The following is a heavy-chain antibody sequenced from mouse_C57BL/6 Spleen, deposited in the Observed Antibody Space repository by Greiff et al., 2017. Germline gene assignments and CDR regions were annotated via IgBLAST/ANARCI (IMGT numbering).Heavy chain of an antibody. J-gene: IGHJ2*01. V-gene: IGHV1-75*01. CDR3: ERYYGSREAFDY. Sequence: VQLQQSGPELVKPGASVKISCKASGYTFTDYYINWVKQRPGQGLEWIGWIFPGSGSTYYNEKFKGKATLTVDKSSSTAYMLLSSLTSEDSAVYFCERYYGSREAFDYWGQGTTLTVSS. CDR2: IFPGSGST. D-gene: IGHD1-1*01. CDR1: GYTFTDYY.